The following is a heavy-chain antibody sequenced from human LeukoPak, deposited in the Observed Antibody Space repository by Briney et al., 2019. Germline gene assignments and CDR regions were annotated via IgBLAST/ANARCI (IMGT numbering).Heavy chain of an antibody. CDR2: IKGDGSEK. CDR1: GFTFSSYW. Sequence: GSLRLSCAASGFTFSSYWMSWVRLAPGKGLEWVANIKGDGSEKWYADSVKGRFTISRDNAQNTVHLQMNSLRAEDTAVYHCARDEYRSRWLHPWGQGTLVTVTS. V-gene: IGHV3-7*01. D-gene: IGHD5-24*01. CDR3: ARDEYRSRWLHP. J-gene: IGHJ5*02.